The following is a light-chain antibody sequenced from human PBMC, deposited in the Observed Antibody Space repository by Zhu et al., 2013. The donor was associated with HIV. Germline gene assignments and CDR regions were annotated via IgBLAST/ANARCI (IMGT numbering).Light chain of an antibody. CDR2: AAS. CDR3: QQYGSSPYT. V-gene: IGKV1-39*01. J-gene: IGKJ2*01. Sequence: DIQMTQSPSSLSASVGDRVTITCRASQSISNYLNWYQQKPGKAPKVLIYAASSLVSGVPSRFSGSGSVTDFTLTISRLEPEDFAVYYCQQYGSSPYTFGQGTKLEIK. CDR1: QSISNY.